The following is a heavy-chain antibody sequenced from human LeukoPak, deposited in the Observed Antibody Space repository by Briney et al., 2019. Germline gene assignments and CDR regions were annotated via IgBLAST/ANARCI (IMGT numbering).Heavy chain of an antibody. Sequence: PGGSLRLSCAASGFTFSSYWMSWVRQAPGKGLEWVANIKQDGSDKYYVDSVKGRFTISRDNAKNSLYLQMNSLRAEDTAVYYCARYGYSWNLRSLDYWGQGTLVTVSS. CDR3: ARYGYSWNLRSLDY. V-gene: IGHV3-7*01. CDR1: GFTFSSYW. D-gene: IGHD1-26*01. CDR2: IKQDGSDK. J-gene: IGHJ4*02.